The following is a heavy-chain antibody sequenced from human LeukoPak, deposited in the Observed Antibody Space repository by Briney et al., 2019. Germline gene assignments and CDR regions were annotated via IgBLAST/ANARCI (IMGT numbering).Heavy chain of an antibody. CDR3: ARDQRGLAAGRTYYYYYMDV. Sequence: SETLSLTCTVSGGSISSSSYYWGWIRQPPGKGVEWTGSIYYSGSTNYSPSLKSRVTISVDTSKNQFSLKLSSVTAADTAVYYCARDQRGLAAGRTYYYYYMDVWGKGTTVTVSS. J-gene: IGHJ6*03. CDR2: IYYSGST. D-gene: IGHD6-13*01. V-gene: IGHV4-39*07. CDR1: GGSISSSSYY.